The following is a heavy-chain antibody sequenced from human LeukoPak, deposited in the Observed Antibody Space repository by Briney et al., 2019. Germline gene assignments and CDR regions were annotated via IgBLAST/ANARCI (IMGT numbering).Heavy chain of an antibody. CDR2: INAGNGNT. J-gene: IGHJ6*02. Sequence: ASVKVSCKASGYTFTSYAMHWVRQAPGQRLEWMGWINAGNGNTKYSQKFQGRVTITRDTSASTAYMELSSLRSEDTAVYYCARDVTGTYYYYYGMDVWGQGTTVTVSS. D-gene: IGHD1-1*01. V-gene: IGHV1-3*01. CDR3: ARDVTGTYYYYYGMDV. CDR1: GYTFTSYA.